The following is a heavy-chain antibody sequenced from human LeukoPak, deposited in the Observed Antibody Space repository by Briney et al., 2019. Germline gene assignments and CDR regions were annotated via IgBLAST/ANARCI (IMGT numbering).Heavy chain of an antibody. Sequence: PGGSLRLSCAGSGFTVSRNYMSWVRQAPGKGLEWVSVIYSGGSTDYADSVKGRFTISRDNSKNTVYLQMNSLRPEDTAMYYCAREGGYVFDYWGQGTLVTVSS. CDR1: GFTVSRNY. CDR3: AREGGYVFDY. J-gene: IGHJ4*02. CDR2: IYSGGST. D-gene: IGHD5-12*01. V-gene: IGHV3-53*01.